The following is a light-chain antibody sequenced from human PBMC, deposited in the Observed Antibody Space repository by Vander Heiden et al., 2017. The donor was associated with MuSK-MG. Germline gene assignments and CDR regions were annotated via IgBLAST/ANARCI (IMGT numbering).Light chain of an antibody. CDR1: SSDVGGYNY. V-gene: IGLV2-14*01. CDR2: EVS. J-gene: IGLJ1*01. Sequence: QSALTQPASVSGSPGQSITISCTGTSSDVGGYNYVSWYQQHPGKAPKLMIYEVSNRPSGVSNRFSGSKSSNTASLTISGLQAEDEADYYCGSYTSSSTLVFGTGTKVTVL. CDR3: GSYTSSSTLV.